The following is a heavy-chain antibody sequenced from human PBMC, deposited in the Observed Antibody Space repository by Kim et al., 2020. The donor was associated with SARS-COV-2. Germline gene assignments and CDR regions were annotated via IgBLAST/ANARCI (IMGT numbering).Heavy chain of an antibody. CDR3: ARDTGYCSGGSCYLFHY. J-gene: IGHJ4*02. CDR1: GGTFSSYA. D-gene: IGHD2-15*01. Sequence: SVKVSCKASGGTFSSYAISWVRQAPGQGLEWMGGIIPIFGTANYAQKFQGRVTITADESTSTAYMELSSLRSEDTAVYYCARDTGYCSGGSCYLFHYWGQGTLVTVSS. V-gene: IGHV1-69*13. CDR2: IIPIFGTA.